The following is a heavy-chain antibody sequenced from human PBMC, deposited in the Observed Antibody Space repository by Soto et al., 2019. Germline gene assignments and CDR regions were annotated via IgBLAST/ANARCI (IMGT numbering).Heavy chain of an antibody. CDR2: VSHDGRNT. D-gene: IGHD6-19*01. V-gene: IGHV3-30*18. J-gene: IGHJ4*02. Sequence: VQLVESGGGVVQPGRSLRLSFAASGFTFSDYAMHWVRQAPGKGLEWGAVVSHDGRNTHYADSVKGRFTISSDSSKNTVSLEMTSLRAEDTAVYYCAKGGRQWLVTSDFNYWGQGALVTVSS. CDR1: GFTFSDYA. CDR3: AKGGRQWLVTSDFNY.